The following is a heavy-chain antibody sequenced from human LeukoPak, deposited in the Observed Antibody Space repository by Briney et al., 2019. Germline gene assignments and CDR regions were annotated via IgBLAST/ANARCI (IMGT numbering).Heavy chain of an antibody. D-gene: IGHD1-26*01. CDR1: GFTFSSYA. CDR3: AKSRSGELY. J-gene: IGHJ4*02. Sequence: GGSLRLSCAASGFTFSSYAMSWVRQAPGKGLEWVSTITDSGGNTYYADSVKGRFTISRVNSKSTLYLRMNSLRAEDTAVYYCAKSRSGELYWGQGTLVTVSS. CDR2: ITDSGGNT. V-gene: IGHV3-23*01.